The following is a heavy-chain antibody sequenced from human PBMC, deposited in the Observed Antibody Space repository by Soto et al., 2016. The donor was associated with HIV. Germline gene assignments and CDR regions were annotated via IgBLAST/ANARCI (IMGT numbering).Heavy chain of an antibody. CDR1: GFTVSSNY. J-gene: IGHJ2*01. Sequence: EVQLVETGGGLIQPGGSLRLSCAASGFTVSSNYMSWVRQAPGKGLEWVSVIYSGGSTYYADSVKGRFTISRDNSKNTLYLQMNSLRAEDTAVYYCARVSIHDLWYFDLWGLAPWSLSPQ. CDR2: IYSGGST. V-gene: IGHV3-53*02. D-gene: IGHD5-18*01. CDR3: ARVSIHDLWYFDL.